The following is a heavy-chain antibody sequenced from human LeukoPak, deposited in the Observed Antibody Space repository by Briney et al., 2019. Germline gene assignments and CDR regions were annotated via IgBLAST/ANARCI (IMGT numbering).Heavy chain of an antibody. V-gene: IGHV3-30*02. J-gene: IGHJ3*02. CDR1: GFTFSSYG. D-gene: IGHD2-2*01. CDR2: IRYDGSNK. CDR3: AKDIVVVPAARGDAFDI. Sequence: GGSLRFSCAASGFTFSSYGMHWVRQAPGKGLEWVAFIRYDGSNKYYADSVKGRFTISRDNSKNTLYLQMNSLRAEDTAVYYCAKDIVVVPAARGDAFDIWGQGTMVTVSS.